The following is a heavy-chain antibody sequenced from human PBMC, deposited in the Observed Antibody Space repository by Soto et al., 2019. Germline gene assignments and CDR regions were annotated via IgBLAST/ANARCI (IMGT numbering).Heavy chain of an antibody. J-gene: IGHJ4*02. CDR2: IIPILGIA. Sequence: QVQLVQSGAEVKKPGSSVKVSCKASGGTFSSYTISWVRQAPGQGLEWMGRIIPILGIANYAQKSQGRVTITADKSTSTAYMELSSLRSEDTAVYYCARTIHGDSIDYWGQGTLVTVSS. CDR3: ARTIHGDSIDY. V-gene: IGHV1-69*02. CDR1: GGTFSSYT. D-gene: IGHD7-27*01.